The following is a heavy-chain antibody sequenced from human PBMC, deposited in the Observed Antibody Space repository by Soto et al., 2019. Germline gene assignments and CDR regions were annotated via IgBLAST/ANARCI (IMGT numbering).Heavy chain of an antibody. J-gene: IGHJ6*03. V-gene: IGHV1-69*04. D-gene: IGHD6-6*01. CDR1: GGTFSSYT. CDR2: IIPILGIA. CDR3: ARDDERDLYSSSSLAPIGYKDV. Sequence: SVKVSCKASGGTFSSYTISWVRQAPGQGLEWMGRIIPILGIANYAQKFQGRVTITADKSTSTAYVELSSLRSDDTAVYYCARDDERDLYSSSSLAPIGYKDVWGKGTTVIVAS.